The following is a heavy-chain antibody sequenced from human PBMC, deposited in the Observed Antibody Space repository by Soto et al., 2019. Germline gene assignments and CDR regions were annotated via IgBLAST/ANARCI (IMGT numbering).Heavy chain of an antibody. CDR3: ARATAYCGPDCYRKNFDY. CDR1: GGTVTSGSYY. V-gene: IGHV4-61*01. D-gene: IGHD2-21*02. Sequence: SETLSLTCNVSGGTVTSGSYYWSWIRQPPGKGLEWIGFVYFSGNTKYNPSLKSQVTISLDTSKNQFSLRLNSVTAADTAVYYSARATAYCGPDCYRKNFDYWGRGTLVTVSS. J-gene: IGHJ4*02. CDR2: VYFSGNT.